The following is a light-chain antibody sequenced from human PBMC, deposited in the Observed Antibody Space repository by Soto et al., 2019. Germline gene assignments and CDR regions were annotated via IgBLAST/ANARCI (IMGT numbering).Light chain of an antibody. J-gene: IGKJ2*01. CDR1: QSVTTN. CDR2: GAS. V-gene: IGKV3-15*01. CDR3: QQYNDWPPYT. Sequence: ETVVTQSPSTLSVSPGERATLSCRASQSVTTNLAWYQQESGQAPRLLIYGASTRATGVPARFSGSGSGTEFTLTISSLQSEDFAVYYCQQYNDWPPYTFGQGTKVDIK.